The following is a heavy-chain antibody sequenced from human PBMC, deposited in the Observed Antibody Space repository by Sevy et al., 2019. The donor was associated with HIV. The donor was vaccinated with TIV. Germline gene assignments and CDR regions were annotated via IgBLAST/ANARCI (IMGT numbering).Heavy chain of an antibody. CDR3: ARSYGPFGFDN. V-gene: IGHV3-11*01. CDR1: GFTFSNYY. J-gene: IGHJ4*02. CDR2: SSSSGSTV. Sequence: GGSLRLSCAASGFTFSNYYMSWIRQAPGKGLEWVSYSSSSGSTVSYRDSVRGRFTISRDNAKNTVSLQMNSLRAEDTAVYYCARSYGPFGFDNWGQGTLVTVSS. D-gene: IGHD3-16*01.